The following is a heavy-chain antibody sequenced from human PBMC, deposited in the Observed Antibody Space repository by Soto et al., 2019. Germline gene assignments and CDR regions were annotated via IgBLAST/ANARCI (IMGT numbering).Heavy chain of an antibody. V-gene: IGHV3-33*01. CDR2: IRGDGGNK. D-gene: IGHD1-1*01. Sequence: QVQLVESGGGVVQPGRSLRLSCAASGFTFGSYAMHWVRQAPGKGPEWVAVIRGDGGNKYYPDSVKGRFTISRNNSKNTLYLQMNSLRAEDTAVYYCARDWNGERSAFDIWGQGTMVTVSS. CDR3: ARDWNGERSAFDI. J-gene: IGHJ3*02. CDR1: GFTFGSYA.